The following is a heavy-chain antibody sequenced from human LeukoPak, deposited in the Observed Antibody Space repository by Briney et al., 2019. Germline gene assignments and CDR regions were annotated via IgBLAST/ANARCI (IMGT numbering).Heavy chain of an antibody. CDR1: EFTFSSYW. J-gene: IGHJ3*02. CDR2: IKSDGSTT. CDR3: ARPREQQRKDDAFDI. Sequence: PGGSLRLSCAASEFTFSSYWMHWVRQAPGKGLVWVSRIKSDGSTTSYADSVKGRFTISRDNAKNSLFLQMNSLRAEDTAVYYCARPREQQRKDDAFDIWGQGTMVTVSS. D-gene: IGHD6-13*01. V-gene: IGHV3-74*01.